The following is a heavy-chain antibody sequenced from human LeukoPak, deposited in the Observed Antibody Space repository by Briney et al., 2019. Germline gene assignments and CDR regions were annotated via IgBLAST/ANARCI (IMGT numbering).Heavy chain of an antibody. J-gene: IGHJ4*02. CDR2: ISGSGGST. CDR3: AKSGDYSNYADHFDY. CDR1: GFTFSSYA. V-gene: IGHV3-23*01. Sequence: HPGGSLRLSCAASGFTFSSYAMSWVRQAPGKGLEWVSAISGSGGSTYYADSVKGRFTISRDNSKNTLYLQMNSLRAEDTAVYYCAKSGDYSNYADHFDYWGQGTLVTVSS. D-gene: IGHD4-11*01.